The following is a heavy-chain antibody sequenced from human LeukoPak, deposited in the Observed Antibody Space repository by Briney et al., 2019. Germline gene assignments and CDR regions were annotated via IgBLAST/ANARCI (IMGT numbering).Heavy chain of an antibody. D-gene: IGHD3-10*01. CDR1: GFTFSSYA. CDR3: AKDPMVRGPMGPYYYYGMDV. J-gene: IGHJ6*02. V-gene: IGHV3-30-3*01. Sequence: GGSLRLSCAASGFTFSSYAMHWVRQAPGKGLEWVAVISYDGSNKYYADSVKGRFTISRDNSKNTLYLQMNSLRAEDTAVYYCAKDPMVRGPMGPYYYYGMDVWGQGTTVTVSS. CDR2: ISYDGSNK.